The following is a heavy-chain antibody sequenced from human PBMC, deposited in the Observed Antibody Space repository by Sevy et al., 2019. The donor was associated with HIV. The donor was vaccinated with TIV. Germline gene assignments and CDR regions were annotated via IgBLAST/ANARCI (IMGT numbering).Heavy chain of an antibody. D-gene: IGHD3-3*01. CDR1: GYTFTNYA. CDR2: ISGFNGDT. Sequence: ASVKVSCKASGYTFTNYAISWVRQAPGQGLEWMGWISGFNGDTKNAEKFQGRFTMTTDTSTKTAYMDLRSLRSDDTAVYYCVRGTTFYDFWIGGDYWGQGTLVTVSS. CDR3: VRGTTFYDFWIGGDY. J-gene: IGHJ4*02. V-gene: IGHV1-18*01.